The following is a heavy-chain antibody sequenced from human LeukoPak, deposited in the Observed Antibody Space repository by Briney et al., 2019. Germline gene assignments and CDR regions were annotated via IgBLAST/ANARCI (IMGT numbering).Heavy chain of an antibody. Sequence: SETLSLTCTVSDGSISSYYWSWIRQPPGKGLEWIGYIYYSGSTNYNPSLKSRVTISVDTSKNQFSLKLSSVTAADTAVYYCARLGSQGPASVYYYYYMDVWGKGTTVTVSS. J-gene: IGHJ6*03. CDR3: ARLGSQGPASVYYYYYMDV. D-gene: IGHD5/OR15-5a*01. CDR2: IYYSGST. CDR1: DGSISSYY. V-gene: IGHV4-59*12.